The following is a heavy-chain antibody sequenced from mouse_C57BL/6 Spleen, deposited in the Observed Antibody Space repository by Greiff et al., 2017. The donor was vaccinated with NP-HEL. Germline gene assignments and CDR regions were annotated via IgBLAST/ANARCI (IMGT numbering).Heavy chain of an antibody. CDR2: ISSGGDYI. CDR3: TRDGMYYFDY. V-gene: IGHV5-9-1*02. D-gene: IGHD2-3*01. J-gene: IGHJ2*01. CDR1: GFTFSSYA. Sequence: EVKLMESGEGLVKPGGSLKLSCAASGFTFSSYAMSWVRQTPEKRLEWVAYISSGGDYIYYADTVKGRFTISRDNARNTLYLQMSSLKAEDTAMYDGTRDGMYYFDYWGQGTTLTVSS.